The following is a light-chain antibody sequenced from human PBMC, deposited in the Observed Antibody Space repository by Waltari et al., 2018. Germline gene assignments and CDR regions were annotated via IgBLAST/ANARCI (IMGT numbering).Light chain of an antibody. J-gene: IGLJ3*02. CDR3: YSAADNAWV. CDR2: KDS. Sequence: SYELTQPSSVSVSPGQTARITCSGDVLAKKYARWFQQKPGQAPVVVICKDSERPSGIPERFSGSSSGTTVTLTISGAQVEDEADYYCYSAADNAWVFGGGTKLTVL. CDR1: VLAKKY. V-gene: IGLV3-27*01.